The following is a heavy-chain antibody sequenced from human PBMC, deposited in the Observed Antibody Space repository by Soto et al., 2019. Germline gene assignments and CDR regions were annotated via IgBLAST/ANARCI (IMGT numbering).Heavy chain of an antibody. D-gene: IGHD5-18*01. V-gene: IGHV3-23*01. J-gene: IGHJ4*02. CDR1: GFTFSSYV. CDR2: ITGSGGGT. CDR3: AVARTGYSSFFDY. Sequence: PGGSLRLSCAASGFTFSSYVMAWVRQAPGKGLEWVSTITGSGGGTYYVDSVKGRFTISRDNSKNTLYLQMSSLRAEDTAVYYCAVARTGYSSFFDYWGQGTLVTVSS.